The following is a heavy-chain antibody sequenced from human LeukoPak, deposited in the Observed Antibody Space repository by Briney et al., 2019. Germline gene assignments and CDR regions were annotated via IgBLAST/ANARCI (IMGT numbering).Heavy chain of an antibody. CDR2: INPNSGGT. CDR1: GYTFTGYY. V-gene: IGHV1-2*02. CDR3: ARAPGYCSGGSSYSNSFDP. Sequence: ASVKVSCKASGYTFTGYYMHWVRQAPGQGLEWMGWINPNSGGTNYAQKFQGRVTMTRDTSISTAYMELSRLRSDDTAVYYCARAPGYCSGGSSYSNSFDPWGQGTLVTVSS. D-gene: IGHD2-15*01. J-gene: IGHJ5*02.